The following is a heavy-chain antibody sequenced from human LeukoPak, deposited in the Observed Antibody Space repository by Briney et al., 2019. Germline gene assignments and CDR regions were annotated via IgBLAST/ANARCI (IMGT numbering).Heavy chain of an antibody. CDR1: GFTFSDYY. D-gene: IGHD3-10*01. CDR3: AREPARLLWFGESPDDAFDI. J-gene: IGHJ3*02. V-gene: IGHV3-11*01. CDR2: ISSSGSTI. Sequence: GGSLRLSCAASGFTFSDYYMSWIRQAPGKGLEWVSYISSSGSTIYYADSVKGRFTISRDNAKNSLYLQMNSLRAEDTAVYYCAREPARLLWFGESPDDAFDIWGQGTMVTVSS.